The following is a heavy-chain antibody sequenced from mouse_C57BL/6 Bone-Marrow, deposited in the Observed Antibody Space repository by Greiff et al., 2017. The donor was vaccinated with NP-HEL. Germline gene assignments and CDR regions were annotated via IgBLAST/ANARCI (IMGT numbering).Heavy chain of an antibody. CDR1: GFTFSDAW. Sequence: EVQGVESGGGLVQPGGSMKLSCAASGFTFSDAWMDWVRQSPEKGLEWVAEIRNKANNHATYYAESVKGRFTISRDDSKSSVYLQMNSLRAEDTGIYYCTSSWKLRTWFAYWGQGTLVTVSA. D-gene: IGHD2-4*01. CDR3: TSSWKLRTWFAY. J-gene: IGHJ3*01. V-gene: IGHV6-6*01. CDR2: IRNKANNHAT.